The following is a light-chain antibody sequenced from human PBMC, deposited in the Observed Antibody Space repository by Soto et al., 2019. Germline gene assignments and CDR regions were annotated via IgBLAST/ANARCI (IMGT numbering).Light chain of an antibody. Sequence: DIQMTQSPSSLSASVGDRVTITCRASQSISSYLNWYQQKPGKAPKLLIYAASSLQSGVPSRFSGSGFGTDFTLTISSLQPEDFATYYCQQGFTFGPGTKVDIK. CDR3: QQGFT. CDR1: QSISSY. V-gene: IGKV1-39*01. CDR2: AAS. J-gene: IGKJ3*01.